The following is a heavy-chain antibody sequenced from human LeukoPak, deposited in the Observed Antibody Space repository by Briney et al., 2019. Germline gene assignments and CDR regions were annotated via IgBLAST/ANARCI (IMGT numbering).Heavy chain of an antibody. D-gene: IGHD5-12*01. CDR2: IYYSGST. CDR3: AREPRGGGYSFDY. J-gene: IGHJ4*02. V-gene: IGHV4-31*03. CDR1: GDSISSGGYY. Sequence: SQTLSLTCTVSGDSISSGGYYWSWIRQHPGKGLEWIGYIYYSGSTFYNPSLKSRVTISVDTSKNQFSLRLSFVTAADTAVYYCAREPRGGGYSFDYWGQGTLVTVSS.